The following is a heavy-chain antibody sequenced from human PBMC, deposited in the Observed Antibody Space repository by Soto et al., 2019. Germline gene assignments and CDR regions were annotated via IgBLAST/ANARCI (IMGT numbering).Heavy chain of an antibody. CDR3: ARGPVYDGIGHDRGDFAY. CDR1: GYTFTSYY. CDR2: ANPSGGTT. Sequence: GASVKVSCKASGYTFTSYYMHWVRQAPGQGLEWMGIANPSGGTTSYAQKFQGRVTMTWDTSTSTVYMELSSLRSEDTAVYTCARGPVYDGIGHDRGDFAYWGQGSLVTVSS. V-gene: IGHV1-46*03. J-gene: IGHJ4*02. D-gene: IGHD3-22*01.